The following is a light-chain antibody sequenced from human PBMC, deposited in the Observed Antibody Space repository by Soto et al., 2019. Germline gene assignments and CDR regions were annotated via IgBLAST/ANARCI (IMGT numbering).Light chain of an antibody. CDR3: SGWDDSLSGLV. Sequence: QAVLTQSPSTSGTPGHRVTISCSGGSSNIGTNYVYWYQHLPGTAPKLLIYRNNQRPSGVPDRFSGSKSGTTASLAISGLRSEDEADYYCSGWDDSLSGLVFGTGTKVTVL. J-gene: IGLJ1*01. V-gene: IGLV1-47*01. CDR2: RNN. CDR1: SSNIGTNY.